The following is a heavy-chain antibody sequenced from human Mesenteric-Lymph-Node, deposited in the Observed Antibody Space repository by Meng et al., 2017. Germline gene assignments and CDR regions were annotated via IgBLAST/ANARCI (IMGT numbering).Heavy chain of an antibody. V-gene: IGHV4-39*07. CDR1: GGSISSSSYY. J-gene: IGHJ4*02. Sequence: SETLSLTCTVSGGSISSSSYYWGWIRQPPGKGLEWIGSIYYSGSTYYNPSLKSRVTISVDTSKNQFSLKLSSVTAADTAVYYCAGPAFEYYYDSSGYLVLDYWGQGTLVTVSS. CDR3: AGPAFEYYYDSSGYLVLDY. D-gene: IGHD3-22*01. CDR2: IYYSGST.